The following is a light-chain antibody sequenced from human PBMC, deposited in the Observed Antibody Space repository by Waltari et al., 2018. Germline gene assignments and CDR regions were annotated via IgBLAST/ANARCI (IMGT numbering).Light chain of an antibody. CDR1: QPISTW. CDR2: ETS. V-gene: IGKV1-5*01. Sequence: DPQMTQSPSSLSASPGAKITTTCRASQPISTWLAWYQQKAGEAPRLLIFETSTLQSGVPPRFSGSGSGTHFTLSISNLQPDDSATYYCHQYDTYPWTFGLGT. CDR3: HQYDTYPWT. J-gene: IGKJ1*01.